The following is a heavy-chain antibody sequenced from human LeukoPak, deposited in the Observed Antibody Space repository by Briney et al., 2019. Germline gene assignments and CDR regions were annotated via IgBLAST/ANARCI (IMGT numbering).Heavy chain of an antibody. CDR2: IYYSGST. D-gene: IGHD3-10*01. V-gene: IGHV4-59*08. CDR3: ARHRRYYYGSGSYYNQPYYFDY. Sequence: KPSETLSLTCAVYGGSFSGYYWSWIRQPPGKGLEWIGYIYYSGSTNYNPSLKSRVTISVDTSKNQFSLKLSSVTAADTAVYYCARHRRYYYGSGSYYNQPYYFDYWGQGTLVTVSS. J-gene: IGHJ4*02. CDR1: GGSFSGYY.